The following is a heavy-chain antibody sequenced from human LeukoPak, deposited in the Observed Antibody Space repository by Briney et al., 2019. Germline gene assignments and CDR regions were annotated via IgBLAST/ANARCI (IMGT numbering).Heavy chain of an antibody. D-gene: IGHD6-6*01. CDR3: AKGSAAARPYYFDY. Sequence: GGSLRLSCAASGFTFSTYVMSWVRRVQGKGLEWVSALSGGGGSTYYADSVKGRFTISRDNSKNTLYLGMSSLRAEDTATYYCAKGSAAARPYYFDYWGQGTLVTVSS. CDR2: LSGGGGST. J-gene: IGHJ4*02. CDR1: GFTFSTYV. V-gene: IGHV3-23*01.